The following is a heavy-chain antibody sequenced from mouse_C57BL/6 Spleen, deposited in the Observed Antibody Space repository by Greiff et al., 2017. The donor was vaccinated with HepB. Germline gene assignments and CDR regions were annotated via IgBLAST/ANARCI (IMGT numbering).Heavy chain of an antibody. Sequence: EVKLVESGPELVKPGASVKISCKASGYSFTDYNMNWVKQSNGKSLEWIGVINPNYGTTNYNQKFKGKATLTVDQSSSTAYMQLNSLTSEDSAVYYCARVDDYDGFAYWGQGTLVTVSA. J-gene: IGHJ3*01. D-gene: IGHD2-4*01. CDR3: ARVDDYDGFAY. CDR2: INPNYGTT. V-gene: IGHV1-39*01. CDR1: GYSFTDYN.